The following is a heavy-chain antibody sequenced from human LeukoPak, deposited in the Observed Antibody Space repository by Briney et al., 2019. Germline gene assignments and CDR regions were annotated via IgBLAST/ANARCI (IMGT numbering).Heavy chain of an antibody. CDR2: IYYSGST. D-gene: IGHD3-10*01. V-gene: IGHV4-59*01. CDR1: GGPISSYY. J-gene: IGHJ3*02. Sequence: SETLSLTCTVSGGPISSYYWSWIRQPPGKGLEWIGYIYYSGSTNYNPSLKSRVTISVDTSKNQFSLKLSSVTATDTAVYYCARTILWFGEFPDAFDIWGQGTMVTVSS. CDR3: ARTILWFGEFPDAFDI.